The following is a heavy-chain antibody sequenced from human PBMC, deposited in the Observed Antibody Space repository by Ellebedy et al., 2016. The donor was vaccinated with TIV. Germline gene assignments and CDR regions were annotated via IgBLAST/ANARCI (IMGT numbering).Heavy chain of an antibody. V-gene: IGHV1-18*01. J-gene: IGHJ4*02. CDR2: ISTYNGDT. Sequence: AASVKVSCKPSGYTFNTYAITWIRQAPGQGLEWMGRISTYNGDTDYAQEFQGRVTITTDTSTSTASMELRSLRSDDTAVYYCAREGGPDTSGTTGAFDYWGQGTLVTVSS. CDR1: GYTFNTYA. D-gene: IGHD1-1*01. CDR3: AREGGPDTSGTTGAFDY.